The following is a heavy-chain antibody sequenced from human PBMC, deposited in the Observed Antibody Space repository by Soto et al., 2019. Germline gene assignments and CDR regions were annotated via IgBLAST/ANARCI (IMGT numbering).Heavy chain of an antibody. CDR3: AKGIAVAGIYYYYGMDV. CDR2: ISGSGGST. CDR1: GFTFSSYA. V-gene: IGHV3-23*01. J-gene: IGHJ6*02. Sequence: EVQLLESGGGLVQPGGSLRLSCAASGFTFSSYAMSWVRQAPGKGLEWVSAISGSGGSTYYADSVKGRFTISRDNSKNTLYLQMNSLRAEDTDVYYCAKGIAVAGIYYYYGMDVWGQGTTVTVSS. D-gene: IGHD6-19*01.